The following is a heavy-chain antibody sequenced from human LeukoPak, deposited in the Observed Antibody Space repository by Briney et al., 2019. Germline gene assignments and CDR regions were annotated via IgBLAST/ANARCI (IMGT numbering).Heavy chain of an antibody. D-gene: IGHD2-2*01. CDR1: GFTFSSYG. CDR3: ARDDIVVVPAATYYYMDV. J-gene: IGHJ6*03. Sequence: GGSPRLSCAASGFTFSSYGMHWVRQAPGKGLEWVAVIWYDGSNKYYADSVKGRFTISRDNSKNTLYLQMNSLRAEDTAVYYCARDDIVVVPAATYYYMDVWGKGTTVTVSS. V-gene: IGHV3-33*01. CDR2: IWYDGSNK.